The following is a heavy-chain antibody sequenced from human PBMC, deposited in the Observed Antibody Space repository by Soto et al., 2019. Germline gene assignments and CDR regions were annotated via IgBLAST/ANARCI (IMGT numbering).Heavy chain of an antibody. D-gene: IGHD3-22*01. V-gene: IGHV4-39*01. CDR1: GGSISSSSYY. J-gene: IGHJ3*02. CDR3: AAGVVVVSDAFDI. Sequence: QLQLQESGPGLVKPSETLSLTCTVSGGSISSSSYYWGWIRQPPGKGLEWIGSIYYSGSTYYNPSLRSRVTISVDTSKNQFSLKLSSVTAADTAVYYCAAGVVVVSDAFDIWGQGTMVTVSS. CDR2: IYYSGST.